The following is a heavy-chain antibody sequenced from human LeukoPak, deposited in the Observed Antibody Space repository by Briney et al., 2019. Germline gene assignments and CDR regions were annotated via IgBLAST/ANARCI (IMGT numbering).Heavy chain of an antibody. J-gene: IGHJ4*02. CDR1: GFTFINYG. CDR2: IWNDGSNK. CDR3: ATDAGAAAFDY. V-gene: IGHV3-33*01. Sequence: GGSLRLSCAASGFTFINYGMHWVRQAPGKGLEWVAVIWNDGSNKYYADSVKGRFTISRDNSKNTLYLQMNSLRVEDTAVYYCATDAGAAAFDYWGQGALVTVSP. D-gene: IGHD2-15*01.